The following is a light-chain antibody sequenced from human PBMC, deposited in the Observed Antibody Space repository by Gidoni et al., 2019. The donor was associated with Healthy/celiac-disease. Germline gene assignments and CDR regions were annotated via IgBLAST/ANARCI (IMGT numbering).Light chain of an antibody. J-gene: IGKJ3*01. V-gene: IGKV3-15*01. Sequence: EIVMTQSPATLSVSTGERATLSCRASQSVSSNLAWYQQKPGQAPRLLIYGASTRATGIPARFSGSGSGTEFTLTISSLQSEDFAVYYCQQYNNWPPATFGPGTKVDIK. CDR2: GAS. CDR1: QSVSSN. CDR3: QQYNNWPPAT.